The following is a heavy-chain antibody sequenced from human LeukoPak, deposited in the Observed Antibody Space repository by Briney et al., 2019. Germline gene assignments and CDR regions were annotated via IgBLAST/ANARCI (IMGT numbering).Heavy chain of an antibody. J-gene: IGHJ6*03. Sequence: SVKVSCKASGGTFSSYAISWVRQAPGQGLEWMGGIIPIFGTANYAQKFQGRVTTTTDESTSTAYMELSSLRSEDTAVYYCARSAGSGSYPYYYYMDVWGKGTTVTVSS. V-gene: IGHV1-69*05. D-gene: IGHD3-10*01. CDR3: ARSAGSGSYPYYYYMDV. CDR1: GGTFSSYA. CDR2: IIPIFGTA.